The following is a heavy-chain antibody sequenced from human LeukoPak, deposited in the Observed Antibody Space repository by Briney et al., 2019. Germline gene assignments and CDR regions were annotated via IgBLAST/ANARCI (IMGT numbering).Heavy chain of an antibody. D-gene: IGHD2-2*01. CDR2: INHSGST. CDR3: ARVPIVVVPAAMYVYGMDV. Sequence: SETLSLTCAVYGGFFSGYYWSWIRQPPGKGLEWIGEINHSGSTNYNPSLKSRVTISVDTSKNQFSLKLSSVTAADTAVYYCARVPIVVVPAAMYVYGMDVWGKGTTVTVSS. J-gene: IGHJ6*04. V-gene: IGHV4-34*01. CDR1: GGFFSGYY.